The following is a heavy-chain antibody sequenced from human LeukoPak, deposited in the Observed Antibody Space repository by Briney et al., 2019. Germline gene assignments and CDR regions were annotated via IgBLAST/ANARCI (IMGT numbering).Heavy chain of an antibody. V-gene: IGHV4-59*02. Sequence: SETLSLTCTVSGVSVSNNYWSWIRQAPGKGLEWIGYMYHTGSGNYNPSLKSRVTISIDTSKNQFSLDVSSVTVADSAVYYCARWALKSAFDLWGQGTTVTVAS. CDR1: GVSVSNNY. CDR2: MYHTGSG. D-gene: IGHD3-16*01. CDR3: ARWALKSAFDL. J-gene: IGHJ3*01.